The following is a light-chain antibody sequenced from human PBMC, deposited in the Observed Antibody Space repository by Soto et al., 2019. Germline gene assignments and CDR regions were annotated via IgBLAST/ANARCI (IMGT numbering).Light chain of an antibody. Sequence: DIQMTQSPPSLSASVGDRVTITCRASQGIRNDLGWYQQKPGTAPRRLIYAASTLQSGVPSRFSGSGSGTEFTLTISSLXXXXXXXXXXXXXXXYPWTFGQGTKVDFK. V-gene: IGKV1-17*01. J-gene: IGKJ1*01. CDR3: XXXXXYPWT. CDR2: AAS. CDR1: QGIRND.